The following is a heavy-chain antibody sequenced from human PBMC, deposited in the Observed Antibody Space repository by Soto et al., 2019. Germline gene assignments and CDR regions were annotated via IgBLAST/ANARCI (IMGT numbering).Heavy chain of an antibody. V-gene: IGHV3-53*01. J-gene: IGHJ5*02. D-gene: IGHD3-22*01. CDR1: VFTVSIKY. CDR3: ARGSYYYDSSDP. CDR2: IYSGGST. Sequence: RSLGLGCVSSVFTVSIKYMSWVRQAPGKGLEWVSVIYSGGSTYYADSVKGRFTISRDNSKNTLYLQMNRLRAEDTAVYYCARGSYYYDSSDPWGQGTMVTVSS.